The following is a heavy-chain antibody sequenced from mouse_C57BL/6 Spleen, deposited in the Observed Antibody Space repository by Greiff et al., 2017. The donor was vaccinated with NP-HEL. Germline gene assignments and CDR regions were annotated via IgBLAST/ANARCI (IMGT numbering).Heavy chain of an antibody. Sequence: VQLQQSGTELVKPGASVKLSCKASGYTFTSYWMHWVKQRPGQGLEWIGNINPSNGGTNYNEKFKSKATLTVDKSSSTAYMQLSSLTSEDSAVYYCASDYYGSSYRYCDVWGTGTTVTVSS. CDR2: INPSNGGT. J-gene: IGHJ1*03. CDR3: ASDYYGSSYRYCDV. CDR1: GYTFTSYW. V-gene: IGHV1-53*01. D-gene: IGHD1-1*01.